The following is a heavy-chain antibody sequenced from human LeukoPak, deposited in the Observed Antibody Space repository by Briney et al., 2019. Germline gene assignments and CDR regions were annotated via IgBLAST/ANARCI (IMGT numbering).Heavy chain of an antibody. J-gene: IGHJ4*02. Sequence: ASVKVSCKASGYTFTGYYMHWVRQAPGQGLEWMGRINSNSGGTSYAQTFQGRVTMTRDTSISTAYMEVNRLTSDDTAVYYCARGGSGSGYLYYFDSWGQGTLVSVSS. CDR1: GYTFTGYY. V-gene: IGHV1-2*06. CDR3: ARGGSGSGYLYYFDS. D-gene: IGHD3-10*01. CDR2: INSNSGGT.